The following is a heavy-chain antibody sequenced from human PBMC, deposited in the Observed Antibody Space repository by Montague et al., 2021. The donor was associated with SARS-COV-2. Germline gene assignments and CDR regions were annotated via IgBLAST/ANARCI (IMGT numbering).Heavy chain of an antibody. Sequence: CAISGDSVSRTAAAWHWIRQSPSRGLERLGRTYYRSEWHTDYAVSVEGLLAIDADTSKNQFSLQLHSVTSEESAVYYCASCWTLFDWGQGTLVTVAS. CDR3: ASCWTLFD. D-gene: IGHD3-10*02. J-gene: IGHJ4*02. CDR1: GDSVSRTAAA. V-gene: IGHV6-1*01. CDR2: TYYRSEWHT.